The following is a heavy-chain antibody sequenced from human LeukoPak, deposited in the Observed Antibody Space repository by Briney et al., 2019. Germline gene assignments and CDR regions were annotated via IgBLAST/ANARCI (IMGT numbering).Heavy chain of an antibody. CDR3: AREEIVRGVIFGYYYMDV. J-gene: IGHJ6*03. CDR1: GFTFSSYS. Sequence: PGGSLRLSCAASGFTFSSYSMNWVRQAPGKGLEWVSSISSSSSYIYYADSVKGRFTISRDNAKNSLYLQMNSLRAEDTAVYYCAREEIVRGVIFGYYYMDVWGKGTTVTISS. D-gene: IGHD3-10*01. CDR2: ISSSSSYI. V-gene: IGHV3-21*01.